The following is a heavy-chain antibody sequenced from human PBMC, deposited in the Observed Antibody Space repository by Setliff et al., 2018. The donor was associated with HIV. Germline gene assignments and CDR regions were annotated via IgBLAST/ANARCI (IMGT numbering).Heavy chain of an antibody. D-gene: IGHD3-10*01. J-gene: IGHJ2*01. CDR1: GGSLSGYY. CDR2: INQSGNT. CDR3: AREGGQGYSGSGSFYHRNFDL. V-gene: IGHV4-34*01. Sequence: SETLSLTSAVYGGSLSGYYWSWVRQSPGRGLEWIGEINQSGNTNFNPSLKSRLIISVDTSKSQFSLKLTSVTAADTALYYCAREGGQGYSGSGSFYHRNFDLWGRGTLVTVSS.